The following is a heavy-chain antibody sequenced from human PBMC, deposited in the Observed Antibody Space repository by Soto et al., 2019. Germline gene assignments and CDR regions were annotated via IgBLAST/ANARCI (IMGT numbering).Heavy chain of an antibody. CDR3: ARIDCTGGSAPAYPYYDMDV. V-gene: IGHV3-33*01. CDR1: GFTFSTYG. CDR2: IWYDGSNK. D-gene: IGHD2-8*02. Sequence: PGGSLRLSCAASGFTFSTYGMHWVRQAPGKGLEWVAVIWYDGSNKYYADSVKGRFTISRDNSKNMMYLQMNSLRVEDTAVYFCARIDCTGGSAPAYPYYDMDVWGQGTTVTVSS. J-gene: IGHJ6*02.